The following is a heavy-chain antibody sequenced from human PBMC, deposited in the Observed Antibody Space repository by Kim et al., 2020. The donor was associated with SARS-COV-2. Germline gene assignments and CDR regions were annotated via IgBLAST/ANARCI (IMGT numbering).Heavy chain of an antibody. J-gene: IGHJ2*01. Sequence: GGSLRLSCAASGFTFSSYAMHWVRQAPGKGLEWVAVISYDGSNKYYADSVKGRFTISRDNSKNTLYLLMNSLRAEDTAVYYCATGGYSRTKFWYFDLWGRGTLVTVSS. V-gene: IGHV3-30*04. D-gene: IGHD6-13*01. CDR3: ATGGYSRTKFWYFDL. CDR2: ISYDGSNK. CDR1: GFTFSSYA.